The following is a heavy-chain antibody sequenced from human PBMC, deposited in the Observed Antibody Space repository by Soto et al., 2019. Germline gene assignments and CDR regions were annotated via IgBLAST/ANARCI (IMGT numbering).Heavy chain of an antibody. D-gene: IGHD3-16*01. Sequence: EVQLVESGGGLVQPGESLRLSCAASGLTFRSYWMHWVRQAPGKGLVWVSRINTDGSVAMYVDSVKGRFTISRDNAKNTLYLHMNSLRAEDTAVYSCVRDMQLGRLDSWGQGTLVTVSS. CDR3: VRDMQLGRLDS. V-gene: IGHV3-74*03. J-gene: IGHJ4*02. CDR1: GLTFRSYW. CDR2: INTDGSVA.